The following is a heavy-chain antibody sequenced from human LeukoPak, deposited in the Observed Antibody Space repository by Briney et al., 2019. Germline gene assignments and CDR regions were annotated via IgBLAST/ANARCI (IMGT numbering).Heavy chain of an antibody. CDR3: ARDSTAASLKKSTFDY. D-gene: IGHD6-13*01. J-gene: IGHJ4*02. Sequence: ASVKVSCKASGYTFTSYYMHWVRQAPGQGLEWMGIINPSGGSTSYAQKFQGRVTMTRDMSTSTVYMEVSSLRSEDTAVYYCARDSTAASLKKSTFDYWGQGTLVTVSS. CDR2: INPSGGST. V-gene: IGHV1-46*01. CDR1: GYTFTSYY.